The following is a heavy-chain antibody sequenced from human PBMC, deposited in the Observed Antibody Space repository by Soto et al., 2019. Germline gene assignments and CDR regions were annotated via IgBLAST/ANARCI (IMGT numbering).Heavy chain of an antibody. CDR3: ARGYCTATICDPWFDP. CDR2: IYPGDSDT. V-gene: IGHV5-51*01. CDR1: GYAFISYW. Sequence: PGESLKISCQGSGYAFISYWIAWVRQMPGKGLEWMGIIYPGDSDTRYSPSFQGQVTIAVDKSITTAYLQWSSLKASDTAMYYCARGYCTATICDPWFDPWGQGTLVTVSS. J-gene: IGHJ5*02. D-gene: IGHD2-8*02.